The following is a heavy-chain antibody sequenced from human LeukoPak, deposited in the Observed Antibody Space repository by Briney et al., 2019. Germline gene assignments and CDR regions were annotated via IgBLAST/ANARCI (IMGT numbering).Heavy chain of an antibody. Sequence: ASVKVSCKASGYTFTGYYMHWVRQAPGQGLEWMGWINPKSGATTYAQKFQDRVTLTRDTSTNTAYMDLSGLTSDDTAVFYCAKGATEGYYYYYGPDVWGQGTTVTVSS. J-gene: IGHJ6*02. CDR2: INPKSGAT. V-gene: IGHV1-2*02. CDR1: GYTFTGYY. CDR3: AKGATEGYYYYYGPDV.